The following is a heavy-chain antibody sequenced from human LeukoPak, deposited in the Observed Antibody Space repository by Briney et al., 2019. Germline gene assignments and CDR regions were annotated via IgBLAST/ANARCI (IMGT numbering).Heavy chain of an antibody. CDR3: ARAEIYDILTQTADYFDY. V-gene: IGHV4-39*01. J-gene: IGHJ4*02. D-gene: IGHD3-9*01. CDR1: GGSISSSSYY. CDR2: IYYSGTT. Sequence: SETLSLTCTVSGGSISSSSYYWGWIRQPPGKGLEWIGSIYYSGTTYYNPSLKSRVTISVDTSKNQFSLKLSSVTAADTAVSFCARAEIYDILTQTADYFDYWGQGTLVTVSS.